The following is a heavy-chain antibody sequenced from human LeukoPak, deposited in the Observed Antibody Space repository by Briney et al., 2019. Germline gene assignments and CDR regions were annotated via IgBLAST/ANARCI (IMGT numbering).Heavy chain of an antibody. V-gene: IGHV3-23*01. CDR2: ISGSGGST. Sequence: GGSLRLSCAASGFTFSSYGMSWVRQAPGKGLGWVSAISGSGGSTYYADSVKGRFTISRDNSKNTLYLQMNSLRAEDTAVYYCAKFNKLDPPTHAIAAAGQFDYWGQGTLVTVSS. CDR3: AKFNKLDPPTHAIAAAGQFDY. D-gene: IGHD6-13*01. CDR1: GFTFSSYG. J-gene: IGHJ4*02.